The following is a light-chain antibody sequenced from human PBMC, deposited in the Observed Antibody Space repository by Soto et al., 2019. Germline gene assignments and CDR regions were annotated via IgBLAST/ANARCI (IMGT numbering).Light chain of an antibody. CDR3: NSYTTTSARV. CDR2: EVS. Sequence: QSALTQPTSVSGSSGKSITISCTGSSNDVGGFNFVSWYQQHPGKAPKVIIYEVSNRPSGVSDRFSGSKSGNTASLTISGLQAEDEADYYCNSYTTTSARVFGGGTKLTVL. CDR1: SNDVGGFNF. J-gene: IGLJ3*02. V-gene: IGLV2-14*01.